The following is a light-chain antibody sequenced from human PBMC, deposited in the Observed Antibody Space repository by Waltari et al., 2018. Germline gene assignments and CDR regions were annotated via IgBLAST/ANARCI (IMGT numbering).Light chain of an antibody. CDR3: QHYVTLPVT. CDR1: QSVSRT. CDR2: GAS. V-gene: IGKV3-20*01. J-gene: IGKJ1*01. Sequence: EIVLTQSPGTLSLSPGDRATLPCRASQSVSRTLAWYQQKPGQAPSLLIYGASIRATGIPDRFSCSGSGTDFSLTISRLEPEDFAVYYCQHYVTLPVTFGQGTKVEIK.